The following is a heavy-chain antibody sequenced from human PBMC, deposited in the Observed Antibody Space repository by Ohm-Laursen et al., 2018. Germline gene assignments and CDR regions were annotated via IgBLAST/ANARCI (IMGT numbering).Heavy chain of an antibody. V-gene: IGHV4-4*07. CDR3: AIGLPRDYYDSSGYYI. Sequence: GTLSLTCTVSGGSISSYYWSWIRQPAGKGLEWIGRIYTSGSTNYNPSLKSRVTMSVDTSKNQFSLKLSSVTAADTAVYYCAIGLPRDYYDSSGYYIWGQGTLVTVSS. D-gene: IGHD3-22*01. CDR1: GGSISSYY. J-gene: IGHJ4*02. CDR2: IYTSGST.